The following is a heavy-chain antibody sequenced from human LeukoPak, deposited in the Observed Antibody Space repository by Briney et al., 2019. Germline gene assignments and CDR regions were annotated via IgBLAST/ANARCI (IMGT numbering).Heavy chain of an antibody. V-gene: IGHV3-48*03. D-gene: IGHD5-18*01. J-gene: IGHJ4*02. CDR3: ARAGSYSYGVLFDY. Sequence: SLRLSCAASGFTFSSYEMNWVRQAPGKGLEWVSYISSSGSTIYYADSVKGRFTISRDNAKISLYLQMSSLRAEDTAVYYCARAGSYSYGVLFDYWGQGTLVTVSS. CDR1: GFTFSSYE. CDR2: ISSSGSTI.